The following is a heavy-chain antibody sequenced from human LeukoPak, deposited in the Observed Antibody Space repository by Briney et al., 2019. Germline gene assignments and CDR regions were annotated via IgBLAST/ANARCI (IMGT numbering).Heavy chain of an antibody. J-gene: IGHJ5*02. CDR1: GGSISSHY. CDR2: IYYSVST. Sequence: SETLSLTCTVSGGSISSHYWSWLRQPPGKGVEWVGYIYYSVSTNYTPSLTSPVTISVDTSNNQFSLKLTSVPAADTAVYYCARDRHHFSFVPGGQATLVTLSA. D-gene: IGHD2/OR15-2a*01. V-gene: IGHV4-59*11. CDR3: ARDRHHFSFVP.